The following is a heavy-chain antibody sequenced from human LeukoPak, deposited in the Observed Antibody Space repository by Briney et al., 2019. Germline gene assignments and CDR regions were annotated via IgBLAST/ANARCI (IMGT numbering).Heavy chain of an antibody. D-gene: IGHD3-10*01. J-gene: IGHJ3*02. CDR2: IYYSGST. CDR3: ARGKLGGYYGSGSYKAFDI. Sequence: SETLSLTCTVSGGSISNGGYYWSWIRQPPGKGLEWIGSIYYSGSTYYNPSLKSRVTISVDTSKNQFSLKLSSVTAADTAVYYCARGKLGGYYGSGSYKAFDIWGQGTMVTVSS. V-gene: IGHV4-39*07. CDR1: GGSISNGGYY.